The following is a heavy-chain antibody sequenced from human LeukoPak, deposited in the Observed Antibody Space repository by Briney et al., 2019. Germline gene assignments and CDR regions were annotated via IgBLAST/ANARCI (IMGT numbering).Heavy chain of an antibody. Sequence: PGGSLRLSCAASGFTFSGYYMTWIRQAPGKGLEWVSYISGDGNTIDYADAVKGRFTISRDNAKNPLYLQMNSLRAEDTALYYCARGGAQGMDVWGQGTTVTVS. D-gene: IGHD1-26*01. CDR3: ARGGAQGMDV. CDR2: ISGDGNTI. CDR1: GFTFSGYY. V-gene: IGHV3-11*01. J-gene: IGHJ6*02.